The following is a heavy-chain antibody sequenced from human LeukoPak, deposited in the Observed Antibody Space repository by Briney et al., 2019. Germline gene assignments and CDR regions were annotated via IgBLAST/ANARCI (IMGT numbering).Heavy chain of an antibody. V-gene: IGHV3-74*01. CDR1: GFTFSSYW. Sequence: PGGSLRLSCAASGFTFSSYWMHWVRQAPGKGLVWVSRINSDGSSTSYADSVEGRFTISRDNAKNTLHLQMNSLRAEDTAVYYCATPRGSGSYLAFDYWGQGTLVTVSS. CDR3: ATPRGSGSYLAFDY. J-gene: IGHJ4*02. CDR2: INSDGSST. D-gene: IGHD1-26*01.